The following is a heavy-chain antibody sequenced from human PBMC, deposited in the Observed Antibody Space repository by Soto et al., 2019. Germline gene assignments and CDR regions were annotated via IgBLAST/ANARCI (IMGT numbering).Heavy chain of an antibody. CDR2: IYYSGST. D-gene: IGHD7-27*01. CDR3: ARDELGIGYYYGMDV. CDR1: GGSISSGDYY. Sequence: SETLSLTCTVSGGSISSGDYYWSWIRQPPGKGLEWIGYIYYSGSTYYNPSLKSRVTISVDTSKNQFSLKLSSVTAADTAVYYCARDELGIGYYYGMDVWGQWTTVTVSS. J-gene: IGHJ6*02. V-gene: IGHV4-30-4*01.